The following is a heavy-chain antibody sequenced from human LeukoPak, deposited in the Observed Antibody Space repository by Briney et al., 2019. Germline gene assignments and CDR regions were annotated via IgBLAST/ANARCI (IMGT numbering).Heavy chain of an antibody. V-gene: IGHV4-39*07. CDR2: IYNSGST. D-gene: IGHD4/OR15-4a*01. CDR1: GASINTNDYY. CDR3: ARGGARLYGMDV. Sequence: SETLSLTCTLSGASINTNDYYWGWVRQPPGKGLEWIGSIYNSGSTYYNPSLKSRVTISEDTSKNQFSLKLTSVTAADTAVYYCARGGARLYGMDVWGQGTTVTVSS. J-gene: IGHJ6*02.